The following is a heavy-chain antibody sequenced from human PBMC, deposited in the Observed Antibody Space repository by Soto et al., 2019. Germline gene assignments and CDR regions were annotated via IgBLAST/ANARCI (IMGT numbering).Heavy chain of an antibody. CDR2: IYYSGST. V-gene: IGHV4-59*01. Sequence: SETLSLTCTVSGGSISSYYWSWIRQPPGKGLEWIGYIYYSGSTNYNPSLKSRVTISVDTSKNQFSLKLSSVTAADTAVYYCARVSVPYYYDSSGYLDYWGQGTLVTVSS. D-gene: IGHD3-22*01. J-gene: IGHJ4*02. CDR3: ARVSVPYYYDSSGYLDY. CDR1: GGSISSYY.